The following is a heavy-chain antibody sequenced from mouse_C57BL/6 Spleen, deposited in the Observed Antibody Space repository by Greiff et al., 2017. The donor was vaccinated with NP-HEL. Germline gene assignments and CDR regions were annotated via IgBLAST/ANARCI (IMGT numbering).Heavy chain of an antibody. CDR3: ARERIGSSWWYFDV. CDR2: INYDGSST. J-gene: IGHJ1*03. Sequence: EVMLVESEGGLVQPGSSMKLSCTASGFTFSDYYMAWVRQVPEKGLEWVANINYDGSSTYYLDSLKSRFIISRDNAKNILYLQMSSLKSEDTATYYCARERIGSSWWYFDVWGTGTTVTVSS. V-gene: IGHV5-16*01. D-gene: IGHD1-1*01. CDR1: GFTFSDYY.